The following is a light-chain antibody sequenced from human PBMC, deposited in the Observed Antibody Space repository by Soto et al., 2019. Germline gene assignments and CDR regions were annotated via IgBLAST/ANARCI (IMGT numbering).Light chain of an antibody. V-gene: IGLV2-11*01. J-gene: IGLJ3*02. CDR1: SGDVGGYNF. Sequence: QSALTQPRSVSGSPGQSVTISCTGTSGDVGGYNFVSWYQQHPGKAPTLMIFEVSQRPSGVPDRFSGSKSGNTASLTISGLQADDEADYYCCSYGGSYTWVFGGGTKLTVL. CDR2: EVS. CDR3: CSYGGSYTWV.